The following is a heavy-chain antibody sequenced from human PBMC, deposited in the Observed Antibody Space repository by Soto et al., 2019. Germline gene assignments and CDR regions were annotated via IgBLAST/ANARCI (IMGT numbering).Heavy chain of an antibody. CDR3: AIVLMVYADIADY. V-gene: IGHV3-9*01. J-gene: IGHJ4*02. CDR2: ISWNSGSI. D-gene: IGHD2-8*01. CDR1: GFTFDDYA. Sequence: PGGSLRLSCAASGFTFDDYAMHWVRQAPGKGLEWVSGISWNSGSIGYADSVKGRFTISRDNATNSLYLQMNSLRAEDTALYYCAIVLMVYADIADYWGQGTLVTVSS.